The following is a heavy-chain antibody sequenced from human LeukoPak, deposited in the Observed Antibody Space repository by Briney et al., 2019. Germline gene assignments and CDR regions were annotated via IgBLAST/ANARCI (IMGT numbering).Heavy chain of an antibody. Sequence: ASVKVSCKASGCIFTDYYMHWVRQAPGQELGWMGRINPNSGGTNYAQKFQGRVTMTRDTSISTAYTEPSSLRSEDTATYYCAREIVATIFSSWGQGTLVTVSS. CDR3: AREIVATIFSS. CDR1: GCIFTDYY. CDR2: INPNSGGT. D-gene: IGHD5-12*01. V-gene: IGHV1/OR15-1*02. J-gene: IGHJ5*02.